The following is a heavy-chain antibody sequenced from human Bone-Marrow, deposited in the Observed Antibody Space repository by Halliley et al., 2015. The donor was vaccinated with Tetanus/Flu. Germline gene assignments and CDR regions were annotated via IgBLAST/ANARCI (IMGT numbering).Heavy chain of an antibody. J-gene: IGHJ5*02. CDR2: ISPNSSGA. D-gene: IGHD3-22*01. V-gene: IGHV1-2*02. CDR1: GYTFSGYY. Sequence: QLVQSGAEVGKPGASVMVSCKASGYTFSGYYIHWVRHAPGQGLEWMGWISPNSSGAKYAQKFQGRVTMTRDTSTSTAYMELTRLRYDDTAVYFCARDSSGYYPFDHWGQGTLVTVSS. CDR3: ARDSSGYYPFDH.